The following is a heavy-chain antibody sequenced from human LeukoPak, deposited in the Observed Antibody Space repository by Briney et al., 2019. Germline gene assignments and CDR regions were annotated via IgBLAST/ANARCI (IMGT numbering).Heavy chain of an antibody. CDR2: INPSGGST. CDR1: GYTFTSYY. D-gene: IGHD3-22*01. CDR3: ARDPGYYDSSGHLDY. J-gene: IGHJ4*02. Sequence: ASVKVSCKASGYTFTSYYMHWVRQAPGQGLEWMGIINPSGGSTSYAQKFQGRVTMTRDMSTSTVYMELRSLRSEDTAVYYCARDPGYYDSSGHLDYWGQGTLVTVSS. V-gene: IGHV1-46*01.